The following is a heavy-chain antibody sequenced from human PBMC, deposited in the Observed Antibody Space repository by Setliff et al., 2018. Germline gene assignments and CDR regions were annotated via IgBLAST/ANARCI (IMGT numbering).Heavy chain of an antibody. V-gene: IGHV1-18*01. CDR2: ISPYYGNT. D-gene: IGHD2-2*01. J-gene: IGHJ4*02. CDR1: GYSFTVFG. CDR3: VRGPPDFVVVPAAAKFDY. Sequence: GASVKVSCKTSGYSFTVFGISWVRQAPGQGLEWMGWISPYYGNTNYAQQFQGRVTMTTDTSTTTAYMELTSLTSDDTALYYCVRGPPDFVVVPAAAKFDYWGPGTLVTVSS.